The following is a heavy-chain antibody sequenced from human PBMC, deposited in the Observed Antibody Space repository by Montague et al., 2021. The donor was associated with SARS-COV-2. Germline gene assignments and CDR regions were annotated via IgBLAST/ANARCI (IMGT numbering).Heavy chain of an antibody. J-gene: IGHJ4*02. D-gene: IGHD3-10*01. V-gene: IGHV4-39*01. CDR2: VHYTGST. CDR3: ARLIQTSQYGSGLFDY. CDR1: GDSISSNGYY. Sequence: SETLSLTCTVSGDSISSNGYYRGWIRQPPGKGLEWIGNVHYTGSTFYKTSLKSRVTISVDTSKNQFSLKVSSVTAADTAVYYCARLIQTSQYGSGLFDYWGQGTLVTVSS.